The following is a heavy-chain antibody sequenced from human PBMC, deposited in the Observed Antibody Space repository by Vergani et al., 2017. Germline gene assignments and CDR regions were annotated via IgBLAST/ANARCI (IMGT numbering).Heavy chain of an antibody. CDR3: ARDLSVGPIYGSGSYFAY. J-gene: IGHJ4*02. D-gene: IGHD3-10*01. V-gene: IGHV3-30-3*01. CDR1: GFNFSSYA. CDR2: ISNDGSNK. Sequence: VQLVESGGVLVQAGGSLRLSCAASGFNFSSYAMHWVRQAPGKGLEWVAVISNDGSNKYYADSVKGRFTISRDNSKNTLYLQMNSLRAEDTAVYYCARDLSVGPIYGSGSYFAYWGQGTLVTVSS.